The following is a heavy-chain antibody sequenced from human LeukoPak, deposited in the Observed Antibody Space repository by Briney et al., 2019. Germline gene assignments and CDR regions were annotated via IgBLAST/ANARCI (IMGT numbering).Heavy chain of an antibody. CDR2: IYPGGST. CDR3: ARVRGAYYYDSSGKLPYYFDY. CDR1: GGSISSYY. V-gene: IGHV4-4*07. Sequence: SETLSLTCTVSGGSISSYYWSWIRQPAGKGLEWIGRIYPGGSTNYNPSLKSRVTMSVDASQKQLSLKLSSVTAADTAVYYCARVRGAYYYDSSGKLPYYFDYWGQGTLVTVSS. D-gene: IGHD3-22*01. J-gene: IGHJ4*02.